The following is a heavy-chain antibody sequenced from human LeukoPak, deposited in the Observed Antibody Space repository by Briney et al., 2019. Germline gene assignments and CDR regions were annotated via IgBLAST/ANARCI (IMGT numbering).Heavy chain of an antibody. CDR3: ARDYYDFWSGYSTRSDAFDI. J-gene: IGHJ3*02. Sequence: SVKVSCKASRGTFSSYAISWVRQAPGQGLEWMGRIIPIFGTANYAQKFQGSVTITTDESTSTAYMELSSLRSEDAAVYYCARDYYDFWSGYSTRSDAFDIWGQGTIVTVSS. V-gene: IGHV1-69*05. D-gene: IGHD3-3*01. CDR1: RGTFSSYA. CDR2: IIPIFGTA.